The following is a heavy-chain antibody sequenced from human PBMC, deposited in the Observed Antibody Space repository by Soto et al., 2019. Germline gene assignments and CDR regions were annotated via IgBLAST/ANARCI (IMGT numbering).Heavy chain of an antibody. Sequence: PGGSLRLSCAASGFIVSTYAMTWVRQAPGKGLEWVSGITGSVSEAHYADSVKGRFTISRDNSKNTVYLQMNSLRAEDTAIYYCAKLRFLEWLANLDVWGQGTTVTVSS. V-gene: IGHV3-23*01. CDR1: GFIVSTYA. D-gene: IGHD3-3*01. CDR2: ITGSVSEA. CDR3: AKLRFLEWLANLDV. J-gene: IGHJ6*02.